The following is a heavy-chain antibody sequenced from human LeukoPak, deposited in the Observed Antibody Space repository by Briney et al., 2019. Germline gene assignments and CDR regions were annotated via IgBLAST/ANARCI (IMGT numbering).Heavy chain of an antibody. V-gene: IGHV3-23*01. Sequence: PGGSLRLSCAASGFTFSSYAMSWVRQAPGKGLEWVSAISGSGGSTYYADSVKGRFTSSRDNSKNTVYLQMSSLRAEDTAVYYCAREDNPWLVTHPMCHFDYWGQGTLVTVSS. D-gene: IGHD6-19*01. CDR1: GFTFSSYA. CDR2: ISGSGGST. J-gene: IGHJ4*02. CDR3: AREDNPWLVTHPMCHFDY.